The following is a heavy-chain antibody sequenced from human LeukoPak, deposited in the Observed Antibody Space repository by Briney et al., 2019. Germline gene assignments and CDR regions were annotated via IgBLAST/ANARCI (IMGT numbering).Heavy chain of an antibody. D-gene: IGHD7-27*01. J-gene: IGHJ4*02. CDR2: IKQDGSET. V-gene: IGHV3-7*01. CDR3: ARGGASVTGDDY. Sequence: LVQPGGSLRLSCAASGSTFSTYWMTWVRQAPGKGLEWVANIKQDGSETYYVDSVKGRFTVSRDNPKNSLYLQMNSLRAEDTALYYCARGGASVTGDDYWGQGTLVTVSS. CDR1: GSTFSTYW.